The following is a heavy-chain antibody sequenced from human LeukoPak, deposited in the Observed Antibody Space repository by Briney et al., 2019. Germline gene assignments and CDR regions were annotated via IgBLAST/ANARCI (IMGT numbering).Heavy chain of an antibody. CDR3: ARMGVVVNWFDP. D-gene: IGHD2-15*01. V-gene: IGHV4-59*01. Sequence: SETLSLTCTVSGGSISSYYWSWIRQPPGKGLEWIGYIYYSGSTNYNPSLKSRVTISGDTSKNQFSLKLSSVTAADTAVYYCARMGVVVNWFDPWGQGTLVTVSS. J-gene: IGHJ5*02. CDR2: IYYSGST. CDR1: GGSISSYY.